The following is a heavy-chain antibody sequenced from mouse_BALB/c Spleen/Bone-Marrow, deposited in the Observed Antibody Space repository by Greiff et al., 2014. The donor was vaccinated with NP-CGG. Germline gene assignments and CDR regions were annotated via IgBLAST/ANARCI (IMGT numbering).Heavy chain of an antibody. Sequence: QVQLQQPGAELVKPGASVNLSCKASGYTFTSYWINWVKQRPGQGLEWIGNIYPSDSYTNYNQKFKDKATLTVDKSSSTAYMQLSSPTSEDSAVYYCTRSGGYYFDYWGQGTTLTVSS. CDR3: TRSGGYYFDY. J-gene: IGHJ2*01. V-gene: IGHV1-69*02. CDR1: GYTFTSYW. CDR2: IYPSDSYT.